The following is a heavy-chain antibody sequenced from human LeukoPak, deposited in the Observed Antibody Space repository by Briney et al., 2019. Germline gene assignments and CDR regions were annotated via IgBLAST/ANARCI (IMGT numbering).Heavy chain of an antibody. Sequence: GGSLRLSCVASGFTFSDYSMNWVRQPPGKGLEWVSYISSRGTTVFYADSVKGRFTISRENDRNSVFLQMSGLRDQDTATYYCGRVQGVCSTSTCYVANADVWGKGTTV. J-gene: IGHJ6*01. CDR2: ISSRGTTV. D-gene: IGHD3-16*01. V-gene: IGHV3-48*02. CDR1: GFTFSDYS. CDR3: GRVQGVCSTSTCYVANADV.